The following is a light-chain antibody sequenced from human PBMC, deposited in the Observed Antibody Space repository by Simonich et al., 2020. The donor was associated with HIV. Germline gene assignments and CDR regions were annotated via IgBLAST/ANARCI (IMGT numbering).Light chain of an antibody. J-gene: IGLJ1*01. CDR2: EGR. Sequence: QSALTQPASVSGSPGQSITISSTGTSSTVVSSDLVSWYQQHPGKSPKPVIYEGRKRPAGVSKRVSGSKSGNTASLTISGLQAEDEADDYCCSYAGFSTFNYVFGTGTKVTVL. CDR3: CSYAGFSTFNYV. V-gene: IGLV2-23*03. CDR1: SSTVVSSDL.